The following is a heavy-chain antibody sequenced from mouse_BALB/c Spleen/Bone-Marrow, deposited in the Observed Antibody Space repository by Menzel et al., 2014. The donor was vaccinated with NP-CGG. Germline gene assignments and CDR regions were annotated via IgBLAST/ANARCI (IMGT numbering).Heavy chain of an antibody. CDR3: ARTGY. Sequence: DVQLQESGPELVKPGASVKMSCKASGYTFTDYYMDWVKQSHGESFEWIGRVTPYNGGTTYNQKFKGEATLTVDKSSSTAYMALNSLTSEDSAVYYCARTGYWGQGTTLTVSS. CDR1: GYTFTDYY. V-gene: IGHV1-19*01. CDR2: VTPYNGGT. J-gene: IGHJ2*01.